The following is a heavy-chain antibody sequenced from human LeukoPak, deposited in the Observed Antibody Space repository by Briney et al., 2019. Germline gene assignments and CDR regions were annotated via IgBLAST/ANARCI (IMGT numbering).Heavy chain of an antibody. J-gene: IGHJ4*02. D-gene: IGHD2-21*01. CDR1: GFTFSSYG. CDR2: IRYDGSNK. Sequence: GGSLRLSCAASGFTFSSYGMHWVRQAPGKGLEWVAFIRYDGSNKYYADSVKGRFTISRDNSKNTLYLQMNSLRAEDTAVYYCAKGDCSSTSCCVAYCGGDCYPLIDYWGQGTLVTVSS. V-gene: IGHV3-30*02. CDR3: AKGDCSSTSCCVAYCGGDCYPLIDY.